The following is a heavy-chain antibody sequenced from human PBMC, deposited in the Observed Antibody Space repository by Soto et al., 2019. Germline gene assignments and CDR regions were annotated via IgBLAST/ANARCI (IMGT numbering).Heavy chain of an antibody. CDR2: INAGNGNT. V-gene: IGHV1-3*01. CDR3: ASDSYSSSWWAGYYYYGMDV. CDR1: GYTFTSYA. D-gene: IGHD6-13*01. J-gene: IGHJ6*02. Sequence: QVQLVQSGAEVKKPGASVKVSCKASGYTFTSYAMHWVRQAPGQRLEWMGWINAGNGNTKYSQKFQGRVTITRDTSASTAYMELSSLRSEDTAVYYCASDSYSSSWWAGYYYYGMDVWGQGTTVTVSS.